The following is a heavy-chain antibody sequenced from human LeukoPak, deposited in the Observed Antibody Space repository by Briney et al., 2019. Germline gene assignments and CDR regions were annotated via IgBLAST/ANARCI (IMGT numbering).Heavy chain of an antibody. CDR1: GFTFSSHG. D-gene: IGHD3-10*01. CDR3: ATIRGWFGDLDY. J-gene: IGHJ4*02. V-gene: IGHV3-23*01. CDR2: ISPSGDIT. Sequence: AGGSLRLSCAASGFTFSSHGINWVRQAPGKGLEWVSGISPSGDITYYTDSVQGRFTISRDNSKNMMYVQMNSLRAEDTALYYCATIRGWFGDLDYWGQGTLVTVSS.